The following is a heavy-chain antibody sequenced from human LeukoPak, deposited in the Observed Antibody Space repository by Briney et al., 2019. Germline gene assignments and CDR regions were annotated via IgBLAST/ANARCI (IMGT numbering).Heavy chain of an antibody. CDR1: GFTFSNYV. CDR2: ISDSGGNT. CDR3: AELGITMIGGV. Sequence: GGTLRLSCAASGFTFSNYVMSWVRQAPGKGLEWVSSISDSGGNTYYADSVKGRFTISRDNSMNTLYLQMNSLRAEDTAVYYCAELGITMIGGVWGKGTTVTISS. J-gene: IGHJ6*04. D-gene: IGHD3-10*02. V-gene: IGHV3-23*01.